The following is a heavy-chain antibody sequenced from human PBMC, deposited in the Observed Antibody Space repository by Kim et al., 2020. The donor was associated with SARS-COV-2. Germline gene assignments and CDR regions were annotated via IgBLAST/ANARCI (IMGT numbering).Heavy chain of an antibody. Sequence: GGSLRLSCAASGFTFRGYAMSWARQAPGKGLEWVSTISDSGFRTHYADSVKGRFTISRDNSKSTLFLQMNSQRVEDTAVYYCDASDYRGQGSLVTVSS. J-gene: IGHJ4*02. CDR1: GFTFRGYA. V-gene: IGHV3-23*01. CDR2: ISDSGFRT. CDR3: DASDY.